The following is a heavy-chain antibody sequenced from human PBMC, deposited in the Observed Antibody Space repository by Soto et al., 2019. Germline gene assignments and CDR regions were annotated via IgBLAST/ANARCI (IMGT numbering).Heavy chain of an antibody. D-gene: IGHD3-16*01. V-gene: IGHV1-18*01. CDR3: ANVLPQFDP. Sequence: QVQLVQSGAEVKKPGASVKVSCKASGYTFTSYGISWVRQAPGQGLEWMGWINAYNGNTNYAQKLQGRVTVTTDTSTSTAYMEQTSLRSDDTGVYYCANVLPQFDPCGQGSPVTVSS. CDR2: INAYNGNT. J-gene: IGHJ5*02. CDR1: GYTFTSYG.